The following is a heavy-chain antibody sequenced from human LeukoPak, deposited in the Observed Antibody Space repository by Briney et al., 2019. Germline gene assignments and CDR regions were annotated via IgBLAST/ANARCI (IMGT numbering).Heavy chain of an antibody. D-gene: IGHD2-15*01. CDR1: GGSFSGYY. V-gene: IGHV4-34*01. J-gene: IGHJ6*04. CDR3: ARALRYCSGGSCYSPAYYYGMDV. Sequence: SETLSLTCAVYGGSFSGYYWSWIRQPPGKGLEWIGEINHSGSTNYNPSLKSRVTISVDTSKNQFSLKLSSVTAADTAVYYCARALRYCSGGSCYSPAYYYGMDVWGKGTTVTVSS. CDR2: INHSGST.